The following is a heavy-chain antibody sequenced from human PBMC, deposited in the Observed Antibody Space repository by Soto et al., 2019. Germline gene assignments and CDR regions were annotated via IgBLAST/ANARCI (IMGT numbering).Heavy chain of an antibody. CDR1: GFSLRTSGVG. CDR2: IYWDDDK. CDR3: AHLTPGGFYFDY. V-gene: IGHV2-5*02. D-gene: IGHD4-17*01. Sequence: QITLKASGPTLVKPTQTLTLTCTFSGFSLRTSGVGVGWIRQPPGKALEWLALIYWDDDKRYSPSLKSRLTITKDTSKNQVVLTMTNMDPVDAATYYCAHLTPGGFYFDYWGQGTLVTVSS. J-gene: IGHJ4*02.